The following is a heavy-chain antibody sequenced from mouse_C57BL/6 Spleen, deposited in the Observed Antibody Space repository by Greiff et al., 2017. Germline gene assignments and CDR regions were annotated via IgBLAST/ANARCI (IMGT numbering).Heavy chain of an antibody. J-gene: IGHJ1*03. CDR2: IRLKSDNYAT. D-gene: IGHD1-1*01. Sequence: EVQLQESGGGLVQPGGSMKLSCVASGFTFSNYWMNWVRQSPEKGLEWVAQIRLKSDNYATHYAESVKGRFTISRDDSKSSVYLQMNNLRAEDTGMYYCTGLGPLYYGSSDGYFDVWGTGTTVTVSS. CDR3: TGLGPLYYGSSDGYFDV. CDR1: GFTFSNYW. V-gene: IGHV6-3*01.